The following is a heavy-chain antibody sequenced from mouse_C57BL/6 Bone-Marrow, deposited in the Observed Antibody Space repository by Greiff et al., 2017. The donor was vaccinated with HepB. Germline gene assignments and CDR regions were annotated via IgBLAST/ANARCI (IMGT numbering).Heavy chain of an antibody. CDR2: IYPRSGNT. V-gene: IGHV1-81*01. CDR3: ASYYGSPYAMDY. CDR1: GYTFTSYG. Sequence: VQLVESGAELARPGASVKLSCKASGYTFTSYGISWVKQRTGQGLEWIGEIYPRSGNTYYNEKFKGKATLTADKSSSTAYMERRSLTSEDSAVYVCASYYGSPYAMDYWGQGTSVTVSS. D-gene: IGHD1-1*01. J-gene: IGHJ4*01.